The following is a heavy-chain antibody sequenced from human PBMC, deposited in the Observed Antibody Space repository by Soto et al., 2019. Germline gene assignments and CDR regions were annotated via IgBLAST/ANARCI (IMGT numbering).Heavy chain of an antibody. CDR1: GYTFTSYY. V-gene: IGHV1-46*01. CDR3: ARDGLPTIASSTPFYGMDV. Sequence: ASVKVSCKASGYTFTSYYMPWVRQAPGQGLEWMGIINPSGGSTSYAQKFQGRVTMTRDTSTSTVYMELSSLRSEDTAVYYCARDGLPTIASSTPFYGMDVWGQGTTVTVSS. D-gene: IGHD2-2*01. J-gene: IGHJ6*02. CDR2: INPSGGST.